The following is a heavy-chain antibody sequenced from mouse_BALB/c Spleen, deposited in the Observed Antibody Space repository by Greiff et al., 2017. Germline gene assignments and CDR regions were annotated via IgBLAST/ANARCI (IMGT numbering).Heavy chain of an antibody. J-gene: IGHJ4*01. CDR3: ARRGGYYAMDD. CDR2: ILPGSGST. V-gene: IGHV1-9*01. Sequence: VQLQQSGAELMKPGASVKISCKATGYTFSSYWIEWVKQRPGHGLEWIGEILPGSGSTNYNEKFKGKATFTADTSSNTAYMQLSSLTSEDSAVYYCARRGGYYAMDDWGQGTSVTVAS. CDR1: GYTFSSYW.